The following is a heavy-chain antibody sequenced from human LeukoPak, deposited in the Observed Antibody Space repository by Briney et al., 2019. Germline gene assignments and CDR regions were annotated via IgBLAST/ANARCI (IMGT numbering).Heavy chain of an antibody. J-gene: IGHJ4*02. CDR3: ARARATVVRGTPRTSYSFAY. CDR1: GYTFTSYY. V-gene: IGHV1-46*01. Sequence: ASVKVSCKASGYTFTSYYMHWVRQAPGQGLEWMGIINPRGGSTSYAQKFQGRVTMTRHKSTSTVYMELSSLSSEATAVYYCARARATVVRGTPRTSYSFAYWGQGTLVTVSS. D-gene: IGHD4-23*01. CDR2: INPRGGST.